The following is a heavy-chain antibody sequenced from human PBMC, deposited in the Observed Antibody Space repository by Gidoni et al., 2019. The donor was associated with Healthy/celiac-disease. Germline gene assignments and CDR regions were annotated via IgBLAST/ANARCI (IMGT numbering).Heavy chain of an antibody. J-gene: IGHJ4*02. V-gene: IGHV3-21*01. CDR3: ARDEPGSGWPYSDY. Sequence: EVQLVESGGGLVKPGGSLRLSCAASGFTFSSYIMNWVRQAPGKGLEWVASSSSSSSYIYYADSGKGRFTSARDNAKNSRYLQMNSLRAEDTAVYYCARDEPGSGWPYSDYWGQGTLVTVSS. D-gene: IGHD6-19*01. CDR2: SSSSSSYI. CDR1: GFTFSSYI.